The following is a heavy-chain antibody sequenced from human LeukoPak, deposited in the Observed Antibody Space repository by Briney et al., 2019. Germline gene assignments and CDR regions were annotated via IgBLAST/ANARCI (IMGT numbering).Heavy chain of an antibody. D-gene: IGHD2-2*01. CDR2: INHSGST. J-gene: IGHJ5*02. CDR1: GGSFSGYY. V-gene: IGHV4-34*01. CDR3: ARGPLGYCSSTSSAPPACGGFDP. Sequence: SETLSLTCAVYGGSFSGYYWSWIRQPPGKGLEWIGEINHSGSTNYNPSLKSRVTISVDTSKNQFSLKLSSVTAADTALYYCARGPLGYCSSTSSAPPACGGFDPWGQGTLVTVSS.